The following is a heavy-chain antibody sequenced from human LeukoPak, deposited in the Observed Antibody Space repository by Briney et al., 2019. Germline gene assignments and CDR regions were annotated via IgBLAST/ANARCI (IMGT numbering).Heavy chain of an antibody. CDR3: ARTPVGATTIDYFDY. V-gene: IGHV4-39*01. Sequence: PLETLSLTRTVSGGSISSSRYCWGWVRQPPGEGLGWNGSIYYSGSTYYNPSLKSRVTISVDTSKNQFSLKLSSVTAADTAVYYCARTPVGATTIDYFDYWGQGTLVTVSS. CDR2: IYYSGST. D-gene: IGHD1-26*01. CDR1: GGSISSSRYC. J-gene: IGHJ4*02.